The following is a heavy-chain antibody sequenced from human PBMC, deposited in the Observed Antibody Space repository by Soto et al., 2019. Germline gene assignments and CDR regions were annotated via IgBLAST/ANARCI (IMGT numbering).Heavy chain of an antibody. V-gene: IGHV4-59*01. CDR2: IYYSGST. J-gene: IGHJ4*02. CDR3: ARDTNVGAEDYFDY. D-gene: IGHD1-26*01. Sequence: PSETLSLTCTVSGGSISSYYWSWIRQPPGKGLEWIGYIYYSGSTNYNPSLKSRVTISVDTSKNQFSLKLSSVTAADTAVYYCARDTNVGAEDYFDYWGQGTLVTV. CDR1: GGSISSYY.